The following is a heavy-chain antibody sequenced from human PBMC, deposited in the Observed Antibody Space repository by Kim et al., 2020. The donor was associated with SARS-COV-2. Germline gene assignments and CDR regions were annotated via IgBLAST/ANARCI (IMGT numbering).Heavy chain of an antibody. Sequence: GGSLRLSCVASGFRFNDYTMYWVRQAPGKGLEWVSLLSWDGDAIYYAASVRGRFTISRDNSKNSLYLQMGSLRPEDTAFYYCARGNYGDY. CDR3: ARGNYGDY. V-gene: IGHV3-43*01. CDR1: GFRFNDYT. J-gene: IGHJ4*01. D-gene: IGHD3-16*01. CDR2: LSWDGDAI.